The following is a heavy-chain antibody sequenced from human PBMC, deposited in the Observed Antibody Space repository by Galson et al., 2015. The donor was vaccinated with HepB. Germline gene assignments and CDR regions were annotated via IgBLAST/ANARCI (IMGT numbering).Heavy chain of an antibody. D-gene: IGHD2-2*02. CDR3: ATLGYCSSISCYTFYYMDV. V-gene: IGHV1-69*13. CDR1: GGTFSSYA. CDR2: IIPISGTT. Sequence: SVKVSCKASGGTFSSYAVSWVRQAPGQGLEWLGGIIPISGTTNYAQKFQGRVTITADESTSTAYMELSSLRSEDTAVYYCATLGYCSSISCYTFYYMDVWGKGTTV. J-gene: IGHJ6*03.